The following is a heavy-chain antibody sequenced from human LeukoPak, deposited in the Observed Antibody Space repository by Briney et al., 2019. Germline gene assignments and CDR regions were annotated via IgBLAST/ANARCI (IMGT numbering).Heavy chain of an antibody. CDR1: GFTSSSYA. CDR2: ISSNGGST. Sequence: GGSLRLSCAASGFTSSSYAMHWVRQAPGKGLEYVSAISSNGGSTYYANSVKGRFTISRDNSKNTLYLQMGSLRAEDMAVYYCARAKWFGEFPFDYWGQGILVTVSS. CDR3: ARAKWFGEFPFDY. J-gene: IGHJ4*02. D-gene: IGHD3-10*01. V-gene: IGHV3-64*01.